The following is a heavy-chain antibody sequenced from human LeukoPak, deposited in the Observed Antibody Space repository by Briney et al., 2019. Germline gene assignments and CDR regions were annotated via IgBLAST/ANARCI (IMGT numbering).Heavy chain of an antibody. J-gene: IGHJ4*02. CDR3: TTDLLPSPYYYGSGSYTQGFDY. D-gene: IGHD3-10*01. CDR2: IKSKTDGGTT. Sequence: GGSRRLACAAYGFTFSNAWMSWVRQAPGKGLEWVGRIKSKTDGGTTDYAAPVKGRFTISRDDSKNTLYLQMNSLKTEDTAVYYCTTDLLPSPYYYGSGSYTQGFDYWGQGTLVTVSS. V-gene: IGHV3-15*01. CDR1: GFTFSNAW.